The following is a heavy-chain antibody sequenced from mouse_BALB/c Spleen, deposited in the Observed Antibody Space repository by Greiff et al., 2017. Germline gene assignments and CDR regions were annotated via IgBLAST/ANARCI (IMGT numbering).Heavy chain of an antibody. D-gene: IGHD1-1*01. CDR3: ARWNYGDSSHWYFDV. Sequence: DVKLQESGPGLVKPSQSLSLTCTVSGYSITSYYAWNWIRPSPGNKLEWMGYISYSGSTSYNPSLKSRISITRDTSKNQFFLQLNSVTTEDTATYNCARWNYGDSSHWYFDVWGAGTTVTVSS. V-gene: IGHV3-2*02. CDR2: ISYSGST. CDR1: GYSITSYYA. J-gene: IGHJ1*01.